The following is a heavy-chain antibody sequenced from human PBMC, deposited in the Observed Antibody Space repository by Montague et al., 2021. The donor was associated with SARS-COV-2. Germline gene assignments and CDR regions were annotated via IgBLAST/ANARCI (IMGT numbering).Heavy chain of an antibody. Sequence: SETLSLTCTVAGGSISSSSYYWGWIRQPPGKGLESIGSIDYSGXTXYXXXXKXRVTISVDTSKNQFSLKLSSVTAADTAVYYCARDLWVWLSVEGSFDSWGQGTLVTVSS. CDR3: ARDLWVWLSVEGSFDS. CDR2: IDYSGXT. D-gene: IGHD5-12*01. V-gene: IGHV4-39*07. CDR1: GGSISSSSYY. J-gene: IGHJ4*02.